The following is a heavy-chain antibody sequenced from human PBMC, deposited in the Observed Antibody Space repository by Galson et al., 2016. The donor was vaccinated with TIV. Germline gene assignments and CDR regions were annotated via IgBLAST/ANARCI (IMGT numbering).Heavy chain of an antibody. D-gene: IGHD2-21*01. Sequence: SLRLSCAASGFTFSYYAMNWVRQAPGKGLEWVAYISGTGSLNAGETNYADSVKGRFTISRDSAKNSVFLQMNSLRAEDTAVYYCARDRCGGECYGIFDYWGLGTVVTVSS. CDR1: GFTFSYYA. CDR3: ARDRCGGECYGIFDY. V-gene: IGHV3-48*03. J-gene: IGHJ4*02. CDR2: ISGTGSLN.